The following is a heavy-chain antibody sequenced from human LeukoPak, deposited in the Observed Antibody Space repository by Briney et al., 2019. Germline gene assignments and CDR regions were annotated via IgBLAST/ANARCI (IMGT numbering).Heavy chain of an antibody. Sequence: WRSLRLSCAASGFTFSSYAMHWVRQVPGKGLEWVAVISYDGSNKYYADSVKGRFTISRDNSKNTLYLQMNSLRAEDTAVYYCAKDGGYYGSGSHFDYWGQGTLVTVSS. J-gene: IGHJ4*02. CDR1: GFTFSSYA. CDR3: AKDGGYYGSGSHFDY. D-gene: IGHD3-10*01. CDR2: ISYDGSNK. V-gene: IGHV3-30*04.